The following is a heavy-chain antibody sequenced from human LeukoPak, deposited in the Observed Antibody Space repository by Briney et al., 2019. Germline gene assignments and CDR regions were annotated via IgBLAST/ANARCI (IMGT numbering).Heavy chain of an antibody. Sequence: SETLSLTCAVYGGSFSGYYWSWIRQHPGKGLEWIGYIYYSGSTYYNPSLKSRVTISVDTSKNQFSLKLSSVTAADTAVYYCARRSMIGFQHWGQGTLVTVSS. CDR2: IYYSGST. D-gene: IGHD3-22*01. CDR1: GGSFSGYY. CDR3: ARRSMIGFQH. V-gene: IGHV4-31*11. J-gene: IGHJ1*01.